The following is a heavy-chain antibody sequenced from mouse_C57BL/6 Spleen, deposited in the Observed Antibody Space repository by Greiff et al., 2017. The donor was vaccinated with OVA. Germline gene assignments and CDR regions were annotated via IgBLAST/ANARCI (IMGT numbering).Heavy chain of an antibody. J-gene: IGHJ3*01. CDR3: ARSSYYSNYVGFAY. CDR2: IYPRDGST. CDR1: GYTFTSYD. D-gene: IGHD2-5*01. V-gene: IGHV1-85*01. Sequence: QVQLQQSGPELVKPGASVKLSCKASGYTFTSYDINWVKQRPGQGLEWIGWIYPRDGSTKYNEKFKGKATLTVDTSSSTAYMELHSLTSEDSAVYFCARSSYYSNYVGFAYWGQGTLVTVSA.